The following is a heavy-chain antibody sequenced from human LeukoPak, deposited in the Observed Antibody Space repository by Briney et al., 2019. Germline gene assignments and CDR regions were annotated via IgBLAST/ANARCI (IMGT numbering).Heavy chain of an antibody. CDR2: INYSGST. J-gene: IGHJ4*02. Sequence: SETLSLTCTVSGDSINSYYWSWIRQPPGKGLEWIGCINYSGSTNYNPSLKSRVTISVDTSKNQFSLRLSSVTAADTAVYYCARGYGSGSYLGDFDYWGQGTLVTVSS. D-gene: IGHD3-10*01. CDR1: GDSINSYY. V-gene: IGHV4-59*01. CDR3: ARGYGSGSYLGDFDY.